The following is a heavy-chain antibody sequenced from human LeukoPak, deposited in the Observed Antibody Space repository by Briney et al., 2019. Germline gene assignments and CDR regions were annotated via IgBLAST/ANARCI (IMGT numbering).Heavy chain of an antibody. CDR2: IYYSGST. V-gene: IGHV4-30-4*08. D-gene: IGHD3-3*01. J-gene: IGHJ4*02. CDR1: GGSISSGDYY. Sequence: PSETLSLTCTVSGGSISSGDYYWSWIRQPPGKGLEWIGYIYYSGSTYYNPSLKSRVNISVDTSKNQFSLKLSSVTAADTAVYYCARSLVDVWSGYPYTFDYWGQGTLVTVSS. CDR3: ARSLVDVWSGYPYTFDY.